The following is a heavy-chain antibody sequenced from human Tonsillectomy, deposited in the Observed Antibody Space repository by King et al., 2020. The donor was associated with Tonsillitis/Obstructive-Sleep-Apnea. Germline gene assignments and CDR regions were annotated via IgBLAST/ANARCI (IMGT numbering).Heavy chain of an antibody. CDR3: ATDWGSGTYYVRAFDV. J-gene: IGHJ3*01. CDR1: GFTFSNAW. D-gene: IGHD1-26*01. V-gene: IGHV3-15*01. CDR2: IKSKSKGETT. Sequence: VQLVESGGGLVKPGGSLRLSCAASGFTFSNAWMSWVRQAPGKGPEWVGGIKSKSKGETTDYTAPVRGRFTISRDDSKNTRFLQMTSLKTEDTAVYYCATDWGSGTYYVRAFDVWGLGTMVTVSS.